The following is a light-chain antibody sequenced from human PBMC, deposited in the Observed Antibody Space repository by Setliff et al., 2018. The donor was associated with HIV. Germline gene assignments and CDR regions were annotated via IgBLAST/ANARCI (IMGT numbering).Light chain of an antibody. CDR2: EGS. Sequence: QSVLTQPASVSGSPGQSITISSTGTSSDVGSYNLVSWYQKYPGKAPKLMIYEGSKRPSGVSNRFSGSKSGNTASLTISGLQAEDEADYYCCSYAGSTPHVVFGGGTKVTVL. CDR3: CSYAGSTPHVV. CDR1: SSDVGSYNL. J-gene: IGLJ2*01. V-gene: IGLV2-23*01.